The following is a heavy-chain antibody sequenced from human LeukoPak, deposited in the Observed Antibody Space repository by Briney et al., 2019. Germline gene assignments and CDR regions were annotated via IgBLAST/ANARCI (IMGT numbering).Heavy chain of an antibody. CDR3: ATTAVALRAFDL. V-gene: IGHV1-24*01. D-gene: IGHD6-19*01. CDR1: GYTLTELS. Sequence: ASVKVSCKVSGYTLTELSMHWVRQAPGKGLEWMGGSDPEDGETIYAQKFQGRVTMTEDTSTDTAYMELSSLRSEDTAVYYCATTAVALRAFDLWGQGTLVTVSS. J-gene: IGHJ5*02. CDR2: SDPEDGET.